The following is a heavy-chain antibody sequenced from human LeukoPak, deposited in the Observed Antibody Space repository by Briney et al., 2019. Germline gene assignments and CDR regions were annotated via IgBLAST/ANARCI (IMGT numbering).Heavy chain of an antibody. D-gene: IGHD2-2*01. V-gene: IGHV3-13*04. J-gene: IGHJ6*02. CDR1: GFTFSSYD. CDR2: IGTAGDT. Sequence: GGSLRPSCAASGFTFSSYDMHWVRQATGKGLEWVSAIGTAGDTYYPGSVKGRFTISRENAKNSLYLQMNSLRAGDTAVYYCARSGSTSYYSMDVWGQGTTVTVSS. CDR3: ARSGSTSYYSMDV.